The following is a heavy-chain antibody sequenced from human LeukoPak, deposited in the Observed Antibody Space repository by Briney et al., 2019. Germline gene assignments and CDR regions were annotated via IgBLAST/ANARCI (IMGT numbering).Heavy chain of an antibody. J-gene: IGHJ6*02. V-gene: IGHV3-9*01. CDR1: GFTFDDYA. CDR2: ISWNSGSI. D-gene: IGHD3-9*01. Sequence: GRSLRLSCAASGFTFDDYAMHWVRQAPGKGLEWVSGISWNSGSIGYADSVKGRFTISRDNAKNSLYLQMNSLRAEDTALYYCASPILRYFDWSDYGMDVWGQGTTVTVSS. CDR3: ASPILRYFDWSDYGMDV.